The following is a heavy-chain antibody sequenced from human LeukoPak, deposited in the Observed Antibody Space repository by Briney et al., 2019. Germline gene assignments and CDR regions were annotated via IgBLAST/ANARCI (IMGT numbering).Heavy chain of an antibody. Sequence: SVKVSCKASGGTFSSYAISWVRQAPGQGLEWMGGIIPIFGTANYAQKFQGRVTITTDESTSTAYMELSSLRSEDTAVYYCARGGPASSSWYRLRWDYMDVWGKGTTVTVSS. CDR3: ARGGPASSSWYRLRWDYMDV. D-gene: IGHD6-13*01. CDR2: IIPIFGTA. J-gene: IGHJ6*03. V-gene: IGHV1-69*05. CDR1: GGTFSSYA.